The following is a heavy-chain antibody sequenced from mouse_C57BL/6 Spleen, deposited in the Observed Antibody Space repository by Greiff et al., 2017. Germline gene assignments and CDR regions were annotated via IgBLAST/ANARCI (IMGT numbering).Heavy chain of an antibody. CDR1: GFTFSDYG. CDR2: ISSGSSTI. CDR3: ARKAYYGSSPYAMDY. Sequence: EVQVVESGGGLVKPGGSLKLSCAASGFTFSDYGMHWVRQAPEKGLEWVAYISSGSSTIYYADTVKGRFTISRDNAKNTLFLQMTSLRSEDTAMYYCARKAYYGSSPYAMDYWGQGTSVTVSS. V-gene: IGHV5-17*01. D-gene: IGHD1-1*01. J-gene: IGHJ4*01.